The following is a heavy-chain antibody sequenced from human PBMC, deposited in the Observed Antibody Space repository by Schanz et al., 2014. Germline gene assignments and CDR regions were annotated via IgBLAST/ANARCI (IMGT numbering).Heavy chain of an antibody. CDR2: IYASGAT. CDR3: AKGMGYCSGGTCYDYYYYGLDV. Sequence: EVQLVESGGGFVQPGGSLGLSCVVSGFTVSSDHMSWVRQAPGKGLEWVSTIYASGATYYADSVKRRFTISRDNSKNTLYLQMNSLRAEDTAVYYCAKGMGYCSGGTCYDYYYYGLDVWGQGTTXTVSS. D-gene: IGHD2-15*01. V-gene: IGHV3-66*01. J-gene: IGHJ6*02. CDR1: GFTVSSDH.